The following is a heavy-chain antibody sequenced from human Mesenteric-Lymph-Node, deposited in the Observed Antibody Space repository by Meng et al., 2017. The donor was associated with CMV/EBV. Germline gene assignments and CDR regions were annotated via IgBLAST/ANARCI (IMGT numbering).Heavy chain of an antibody. CDR1: GFTFSSHA. CDR3: AVISGSFYRGWFAP. D-gene: IGHD1-26*01. J-gene: IGHJ5*02. V-gene: IGHV3-30*04. Sequence: GGSLRLSCAASGFTFSSHAMHWVRQAPGKGLEWLAVILYDGSNQYYADSVRGRFTISRDNSKNTLYLQMNSLRAEDTAVYYCAVISGSFYRGWFAPWGQGTLVTVSS. CDR2: ILYDGSNQ.